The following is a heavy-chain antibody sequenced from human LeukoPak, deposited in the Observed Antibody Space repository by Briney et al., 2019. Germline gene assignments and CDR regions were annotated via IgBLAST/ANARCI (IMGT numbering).Heavy chain of an antibody. CDR2: IYYSGST. CDR3: ASSLTNYYFDY. Sequence: SETLSLTCTVSGGSISSSSYYWGWIRQPPGKGLEWIGSIYYSGSTYYNPSLKSRVTISVDTSKNQFSLKLSSVTAAGTAVYYCASSLTNYYFDYWGQGTLVTVSS. J-gene: IGHJ4*02. V-gene: IGHV4-39*01. CDR1: GGSISSSSYY. D-gene: IGHD2-8*01.